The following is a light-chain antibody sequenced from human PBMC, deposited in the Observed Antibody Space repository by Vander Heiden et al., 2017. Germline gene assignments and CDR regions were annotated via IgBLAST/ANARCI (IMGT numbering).Light chain of an antibody. CDR3: SSYTSTSTLYV. CDR1: SSDIGAYNY. Sequence: QSALTQPASVSGSPGQSITIPCSGTSSDIGAYNYVSWFQQHPDKAPKLIIYDVSIRPSGVSNRFSGSKSGNTASLTISGLRPEDEADYFCSSYTSTSTLYVFGTGTKVTVL. J-gene: IGLJ1*01. CDR2: DVS. V-gene: IGLV2-14*01.